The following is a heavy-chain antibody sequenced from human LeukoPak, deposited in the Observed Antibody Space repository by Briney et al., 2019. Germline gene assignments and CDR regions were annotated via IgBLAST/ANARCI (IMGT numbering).Heavy chain of an antibody. CDR2: VHNSGTT. J-gene: IGHJ4*02. CDR1: GGSISSINYY. CDR3: ARDRCSDGLCYFFDY. Sequence: SETLSLTCTVSGGSISSINYYWGWIRQPPGKGLEWIGSVHNSGTTYYNPSLKSRVSISVVTSKNQFSLRLSSVTAADTAVYYCARDRCSDGLCYFFDYWGQGTLVTVSS. V-gene: IGHV4-39*07. D-gene: IGHD2-8*01.